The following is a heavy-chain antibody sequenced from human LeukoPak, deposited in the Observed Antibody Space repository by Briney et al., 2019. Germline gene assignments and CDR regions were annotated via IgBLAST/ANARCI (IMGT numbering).Heavy chain of an antibody. D-gene: IGHD3-16*02. J-gene: IGHJ4*02. CDR3: ARVTYDYVWGSYRRYYFDY. Sequence: SQTLSLTCAVSGGSISSGGYSWSWIRQPPGKGLKWIGYLYHSGSTYYNPSLKSRVTISVDRSKNQFSLKLSSVTAADTAVYYCARVTYDYVWGSYRRYYFDYWGQGTLVTVSS. V-gene: IGHV4-30-2*01. CDR1: GGSISSGGYS. CDR2: LYHSGST.